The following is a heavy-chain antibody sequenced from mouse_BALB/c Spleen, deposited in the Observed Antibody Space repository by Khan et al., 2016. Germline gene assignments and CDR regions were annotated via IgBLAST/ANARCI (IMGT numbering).Heavy chain of an antibody. D-gene: IGHD2-3*01. CDR2: INTNTGEP. CDR3: ARSDGYSAVFAY. Sequence: VQLQESGPELKKPGETVKISCKASGYTFTNYGMNWVKQAPGKGLTWMGWINTNTGEPTYAAEFTGRFASSLETSASTAYLQINNLKNEDTDTYFCARSDGYSAVFAYWGQGTLVTVAA. J-gene: IGHJ3*01. CDR1: GYTFTNYG. V-gene: IGHV9-3*02.